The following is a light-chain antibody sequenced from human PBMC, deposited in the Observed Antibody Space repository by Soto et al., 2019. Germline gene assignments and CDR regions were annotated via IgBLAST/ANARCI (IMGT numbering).Light chain of an antibody. CDR1: QSPIYSDGKTY. CDR2: EVS. J-gene: IGKJ4*01. Sequence: DIVMTQTPLSMSITPEHPASISCKSSQSPIYSDGKTYLYWYLQKAGQPPQLLIYEVSKRFSGVPDRFSGSGSGTDFTLRISRVEAEDVGDYYCMQSKQLPITFGGGTKVVMK. CDR3: MQSKQLPIT. V-gene: IGKV2D-29*01.